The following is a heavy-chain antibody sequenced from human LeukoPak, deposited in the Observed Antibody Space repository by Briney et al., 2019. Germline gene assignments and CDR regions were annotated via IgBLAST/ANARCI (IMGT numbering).Heavy chain of an antibody. CDR2: SGST. V-gene: IGHV4-38-2*02. CDR1: GYSISSGYY. CDR3: ASRPDRSAYHDV. D-gene: IGHD3-22*01. J-gene: IGHJ4*02. Sequence: SETLSLTCTVSGYSISSGYYWGWIRQPPGKGLEWIGSGSTYYNPSLKSRVTISVDTSKNQFSLKLNSVTAADTAVYYCASRPDRSAYHDVWGQGTLVTVSS.